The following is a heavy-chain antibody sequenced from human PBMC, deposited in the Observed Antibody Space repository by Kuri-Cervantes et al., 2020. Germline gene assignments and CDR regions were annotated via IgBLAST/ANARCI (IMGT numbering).Heavy chain of an antibody. CDR2: ISHSGST. CDR1: GGSISSGGYS. CDR3: AREARNYYDSATLGAYDI. V-gene: IGHV4-30-2*01. J-gene: IGHJ3*02. D-gene: IGHD3-22*01. Sequence: SETLSLTCAVSGGSISSGGYSWSWIRQPPGKGLEWIGEISHSGSTNYNPSLKSRVTMSIDKSKNQFSLKLSSVTAADTAIFYCAREARNYYDSATLGAYDIWGQGTMVTVSS.